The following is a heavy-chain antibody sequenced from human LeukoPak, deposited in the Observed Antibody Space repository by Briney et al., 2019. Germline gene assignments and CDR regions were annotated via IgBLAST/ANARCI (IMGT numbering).Heavy chain of an antibody. CDR1: GFTFSSDG. CDR2: VWYDGSKK. J-gene: IGHJ3*02. Sequence: GGSLRLSCAASGFTFSSDGMHWVRQAPGKGLDWVAVVWYDGSKKYYADSVKGRLTISRDNSKNTLYLQMNSLRAEDTAVYYCAREGSSYPGSAFDIWGQGTMVTVSS. CDR3: AREGSSYPGSAFDI. D-gene: IGHD6-13*01. V-gene: IGHV3-33*01.